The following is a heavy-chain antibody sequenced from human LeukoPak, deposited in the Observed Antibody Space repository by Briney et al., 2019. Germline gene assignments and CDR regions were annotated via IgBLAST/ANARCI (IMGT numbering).Heavy chain of an antibody. J-gene: IGHJ4*02. V-gene: IGHV4-39*01. Sequence: PSETLSLTCTVSAGSISSKNYFWGWIRQPPGKGLEWIASIAYSGSTYYNPCLKTRFTIPVDTSKNQFSLKLTSVTAADTAVYYCASRYDSSGYWGSYYFDYWGQGALVTVPS. CDR2: IAYSGST. CDR1: AGSISSKNYF. D-gene: IGHD3-22*01. CDR3: ASRYDSSGYWGSYYFDY.